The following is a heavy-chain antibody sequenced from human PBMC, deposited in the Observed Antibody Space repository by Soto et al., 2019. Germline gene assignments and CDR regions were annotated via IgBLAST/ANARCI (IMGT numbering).Heavy chain of an antibody. D-gene: IGHD6-13*01. CDR1: GFTFSSYS. CDR2: IKQDVSEK. Sequence: WGALRLSCAASGFTFSSYSMSCVRQARWKGLEWVANIKQDVSEKYYVDSVKGRFTISRDNAKNSLYLQMNSLRAEDTAVYYCARDFLDSSSWLLSRDYWGQGTLVTVSS. V-gene: IGHV3-7*01. J-gene: IGHJ4*01. CDR3: ARDFLDSSSWLLSRDY.